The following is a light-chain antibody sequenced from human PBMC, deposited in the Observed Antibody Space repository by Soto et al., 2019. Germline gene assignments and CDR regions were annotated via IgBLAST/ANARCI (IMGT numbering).Light chain of an antibody. CDR2: EVS. CDR3: SSYTSSSIRV. V-gene: IGLV2-14*01. Sequence: QSVLTQPASVSGSPGQSITISCTVTSSDVGGYNYGSWYQQHPGKAPKLMIYEVSNRPSGVSNRFSGSKSGHTASLTISGLPVDDEAAYYCSSYTSSSIRVFGGGTK. J-gene: IGLJ3*02. CDR1: SSDVGGYNY.